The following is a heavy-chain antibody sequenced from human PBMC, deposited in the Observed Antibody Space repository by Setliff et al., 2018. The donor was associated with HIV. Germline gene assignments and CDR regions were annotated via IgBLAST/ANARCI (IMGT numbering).Heavy chain of an antibody. CDR3: VRDDYGYNGKGFDY. CDR1: GYSISSGYY. Sequence: SETLSLTCTVSGYSISSGYYWGWIRQPPGKGLEWIGSIYYSGRTYYSPSLRSRVTISVDTSKNQISLRLSSVTAADTAMYYCVRDDYGYNGKGFDYWGPGTLVTVSS. J-gene: IGHJ4*02. D-gene: IGHD4-17*01. V-gene: IGHV4-38-2*02. CDR2: IYYSGRT.